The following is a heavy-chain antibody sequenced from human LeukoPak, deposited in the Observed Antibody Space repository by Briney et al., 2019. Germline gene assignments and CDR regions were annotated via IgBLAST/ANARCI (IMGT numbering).Heavy chain of an antibody. CDR3: ARAVGSGWYPEYFQH. J-gene: IGHJ1*01. D-gene: IGHD6-19*01. CDR1: GFTFSSYW. Sequence: GGSLRPSCAASGFTFSSYWMSWVRQAPGKGLEWVANIKQDGSEKYYVDSVKGRFTISRDNAKNSLYLQMNSLRAEDTAVYYCARAVGSGWYPEYFQHWGQGTLVTVSS. CDR2: IKQDGSEK. V-gene: IGHV3-7*01.